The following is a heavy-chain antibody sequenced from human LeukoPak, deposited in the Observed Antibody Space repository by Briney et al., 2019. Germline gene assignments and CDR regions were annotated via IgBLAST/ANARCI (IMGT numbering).Heavy chain of an antibody. Sequence: SETLSLTCTVSGGSISSGSYYWSWIRQPAGKGLEWIGRIYTSGSTNYNPSLKSRVTISVDTSKNQFSLKLSSVTAADTAVYYCARTVVPAVSFDYWGQGTLVTVSS. J-gene: IGHJ4*02. CDR1: GGSISSGSYY. CDR3: ARTVVPAVSFDY. CDR2: IYTSGST. V-gene: IGHV4-61*02. D-gene: IGHD2-2*01.